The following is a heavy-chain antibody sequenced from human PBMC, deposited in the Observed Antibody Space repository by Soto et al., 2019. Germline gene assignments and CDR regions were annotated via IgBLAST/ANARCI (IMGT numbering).Heavy chain of an antibody. V-gene: IGHV4-39*01. Sequence: SETLSLTCTVSGGSISSSSYYWGWIRQPPGKGLEWIGSIYYSGSTYYNPSLKSRVTISVDTSKNQFSLKLSSVTAADTAVYYCARHTMSSTGGYFDYWGQGTLVTVSS. D-gene: IGHD3-22*01. CDR1: GGSISSSSYY. J-gene: IGHJ4*02. CDR3: ARHTMSSTGGYFDY. CDR2: IYYSGST.